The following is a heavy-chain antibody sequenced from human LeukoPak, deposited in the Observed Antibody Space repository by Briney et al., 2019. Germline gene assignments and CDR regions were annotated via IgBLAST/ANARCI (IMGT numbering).Heavy chain of an antibody. V-gene: IGHV1-2*04. Sequence: ASVKVSYKASGYTFTGYYMHWVRQAPGQGLEWMGWINPNSGGTNYAQKFQGWVTMTRDTSISTAYMELSRLRSDDTAVYYCARETHCSSTSCYSLDYWGQGTLVTVSS. CDR1: GYTFTGYY. CDR3: ARETHCSSTSCYSLDY. D-gene: IGHD2-2*01. J-gene: IGHJ4*02. CDR2: INPNSGGT.